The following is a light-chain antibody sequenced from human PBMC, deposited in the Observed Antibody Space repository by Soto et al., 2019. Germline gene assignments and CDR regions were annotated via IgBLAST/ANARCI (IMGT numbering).Light chain of an antibody. CDR3: QQYSTYPLT. Sequence: DIQMTQTPSTRSASVGDRVTMTCRASQSISNSLAWYHQKPGKAPKLLIYRASALQTGVPSRFSGSGSGTEFTLTIDSLQPDDFATFYCQQYSTYPLTFGGGTRVDLK. V-gene: IGKV1-5*03. CDR1: QSISNS. J-gene: IGKJ4*01. CDR2: RAS.